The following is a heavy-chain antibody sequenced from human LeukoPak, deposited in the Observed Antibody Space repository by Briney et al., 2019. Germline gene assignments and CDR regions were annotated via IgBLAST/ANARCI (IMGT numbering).Heavy chain of an antibody. CDR1: GFTFSSYS. Sequence: GGSLRLSWAASGFTFSSYSMNWVRQAPGKGLEWVSYISSSSSTIYYADSVKGRFTISRDNAKNSLYLQMNSLRAEDTAVYYCARDGSIAPWGQGTLVTVSS. J-gene: IGHJ4*02. CDR2: ISSSSSTI. CDR3: ARDGSIAP. V-gene: IGHV3-48*01. D-gene: IGHD6-6*01.